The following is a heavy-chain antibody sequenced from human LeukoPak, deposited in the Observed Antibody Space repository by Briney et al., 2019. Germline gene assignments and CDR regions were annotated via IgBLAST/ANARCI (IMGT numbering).Heavy chain of an antibody. D-gene: IGHD3-22*01. Sequence: GGSLRLSCVASGFPFSSYWMTWVRQAPGKGLEWVAVISSDGSHKYYADSVKGRFTISRDNSKNTLYLQLNSLRAEDTAVYYCANEKEGSSAYFNYYSYGVDVWGQGTTVTVSS. CDR2: ISSDGSHK. CDR3: ANEKEGSSAYFNYYSYGVDV. CDR1: GFPFSSYW. J-gene: IGHJ6*02. V-gene: IGHV3-30*18.